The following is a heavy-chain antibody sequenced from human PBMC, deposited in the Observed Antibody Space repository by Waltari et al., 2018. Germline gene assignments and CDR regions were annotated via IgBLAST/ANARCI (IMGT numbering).Heavy chain of an antibody. V-gene: IGHV4-38-2*01. CDR1: GYSISSGYY. CDR3: ASTVYDYVWGSYRSTPRYYFDY. J-gene: IGHJ4*02. CDR2: IYHSGST. D-gene: IGHD3-16*02. Sequence: QVQLQESGPGLVKPSETLSLTCAVSGYSISSGYYWGWIRQPPGKGLEWIGSIYHSGSTSYNPSLKSRCTISVDTSKNQFSLKLSSVTAADTAVYYCASTVYDYVWGSYRSTPRYYFDYWGQGTLVTVSS.